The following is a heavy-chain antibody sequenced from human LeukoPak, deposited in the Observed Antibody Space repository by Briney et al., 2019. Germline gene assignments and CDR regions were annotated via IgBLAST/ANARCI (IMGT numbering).Heavy chain of an antibody. Sequence: SETLSLTCTVSGDSISSGGYYWGWIRRHPGKGLEWIGYIYYSGSAYYNPFLKSRVSTSVDTSKNQFSLKLTSVTAADTALYFCARDYSRGYAWFDPWGRGILVTVSS. J-gene: IGHJ5*02. V-gene: IGHV4-31*03. D-gene: IGHD5-12*01. CDR2: IYYSGSA. CDR3: ARDYSRGYAWFDP. CDR1: GDSISSGGYY.